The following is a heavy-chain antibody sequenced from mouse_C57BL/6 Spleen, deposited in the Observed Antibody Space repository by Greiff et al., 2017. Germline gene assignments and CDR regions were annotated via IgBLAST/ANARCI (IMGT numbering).Heavy chain of an antibody. Sequence: EVQLQESGPELVKPGASVKMSCKASGYTFTDYNMHWVKQSHGKSLEWIGYINPNNGGTSYNQKFKGKATLTVNKSSSTAYMELRSLTSEDSAVYYCARSYDYSYWYFDVWGTGTTVTVSS. CDR1: GYTFTDYN. J-gene: IGHJ1*03. CDR2: INPNNGGT. V-gene: IGHV1-22*01. CDR3: ARSYDYSYWYFDV. D-gene: IGHD2-4*01.